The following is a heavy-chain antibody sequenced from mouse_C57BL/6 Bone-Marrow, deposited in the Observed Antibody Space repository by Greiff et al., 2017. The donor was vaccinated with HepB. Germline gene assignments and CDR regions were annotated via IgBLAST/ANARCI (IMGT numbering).Heavy chain of an antibody. V-gene: IGHV1-4*01. D-gene: IGHD2-12*01. CDR2: INPSSGYT. Sequence: VQLVESGAELARPGASVKMSCKASGYTFTSYTMHWVKQRPGQGLEWIGYINPSSGYTKYNQKFKDKATLTADKSSSTAYMQLSSLTSEDSAVYYCARYDHYYAMDYWCQGTSVTVSS. CDR3: ARYDHYYAMDY. CDR1: GYTFTSYT. J-gene: IGHJ4*01.